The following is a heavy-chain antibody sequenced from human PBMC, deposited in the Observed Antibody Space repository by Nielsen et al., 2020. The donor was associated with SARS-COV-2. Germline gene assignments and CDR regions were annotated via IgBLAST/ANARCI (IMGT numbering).Heavy chain of an antibody. V-gene: IGHV3-20*01. D-gene: IGHD3-9*01. Sequence: LKISCAASGFTFDDYGMSWVRQAPGKGLEWVSGINWNGGSTGYADSVKGRFTISRDNAKNSLYLQMNSLRAEDTALYHCARNYDILTGIYYGMDVWGQGTTVTVSS. CDR1: GFTFDDYG. CDR3: ARNYDILTGIYYGMDV. CDR2: INWNGGST. J-gene: IGHJ6*02.